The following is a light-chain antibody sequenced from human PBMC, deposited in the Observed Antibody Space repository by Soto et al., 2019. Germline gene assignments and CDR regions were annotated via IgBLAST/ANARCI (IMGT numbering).Light chain of an antibody. CDR2: GNS. J-gene: IGLJ2*01. Sequence: QSVLTQPPSVSGAPGQRVTISCTGSSSNIGAGYDVHWYQQLPGTAPKLLIYGNSNRPSGVPDRFSGSKSGTSASLAITGLRAEEEADYSCPSYDSTLSVLFGGGTKVTVL. V-gene: IGLV1-40*01. CDR1: SSNIGAGYD. CDR3: PSYDSTLSVL.